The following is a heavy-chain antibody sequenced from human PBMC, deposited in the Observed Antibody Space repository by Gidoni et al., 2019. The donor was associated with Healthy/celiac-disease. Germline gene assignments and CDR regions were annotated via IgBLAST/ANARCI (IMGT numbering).Heavy chain of an antibody. CDR2: ISSSSSYI. V-gene: IGHV3-21*01. J-gene: IGHJ4*02. Sequence: EVQLVESGGGLVKPGGSLRLSCAASGFTFSGYSMNWVRQAPGKGLDWVSTISSSSSYIYYADSVKGRFTISRDNAKNSLYLQMNSLRAEDTAVYYCARDIIAAAATGYYFDYWGQGTLVTVSS. CDR1: GFTFSGYS. D-gene: IGHD6-13*01. CDR3: ARDIIAAAATGYYFDY.